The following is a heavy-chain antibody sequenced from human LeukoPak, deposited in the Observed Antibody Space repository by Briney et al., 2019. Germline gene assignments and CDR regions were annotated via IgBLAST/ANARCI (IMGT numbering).Heavy chain of an antibody. Sequence: SETLSLTCTVSGDSISGYYWSWIRQSAGKCLEYIGRISTTGNTNDIPSLKSRVTMSLDTSKNQFSLKLSSVTAADTAVYYCARDNRLSWGENYFDYWGQGTLVTVSS. V-gene: IGHV4-4*07. CDR3: ARDNRLSWGENYFDY. CDR2: ISTTGNT. D-gene: IGHD1-14*01. CDR1: GDSISGYY. J-gene: IGHJ4*02.